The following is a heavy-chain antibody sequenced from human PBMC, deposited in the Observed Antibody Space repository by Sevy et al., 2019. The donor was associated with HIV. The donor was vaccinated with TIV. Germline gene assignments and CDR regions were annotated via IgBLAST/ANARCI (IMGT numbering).Heavy chain of an antibody. V-gene: IGHV4-31*03. CDR3: ARVLRRDNWFDP. J-gene: IGHJ5*02. CDR2: IYYSGST. CDR1: GGSISSGGYY. D-gene: IGHD3-16*01. Sequence: SETLSLTCTVSGGSISSGGYYWSWIRQHPGKGLEGIGYIYYSGSTYYNPSLKSRVTISVDTSKNQFSLKLSSVTAADTAVYYCARVLRRDNWFDPWGQGTLVTVSS.